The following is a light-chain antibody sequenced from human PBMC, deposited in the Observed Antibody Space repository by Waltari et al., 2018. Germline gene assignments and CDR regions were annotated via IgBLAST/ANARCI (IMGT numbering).Light chain of an antibody. Sequence: DIQMTQSPSSVSASVGDRVIITCRASQDISRWLAWYQQTPGKAPKFLIYDASTWQSGIPYRFSGTGAGTEFTLTISSLQPEDFATYYCQHGNTFPLTFGGGTKVEIK. J-gene: IGKJ4*01. CDR1: QDISRW. CDR3: QHGNTFPLT. V-gene: IGKV1-12*01. CDR2: DAS.